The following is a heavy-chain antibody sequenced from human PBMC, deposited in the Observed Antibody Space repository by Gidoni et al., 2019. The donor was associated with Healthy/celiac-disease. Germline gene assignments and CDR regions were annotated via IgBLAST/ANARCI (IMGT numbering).Heavy chain of an antibody. CDR3: ARDLSKVTMVRGVIDAYYYYGMDV. CDR1: GFTFSSYW. CDR2: IKQDGSEK. Sequence: EVQLVESGGGLVQPGGSLRLSCAASGFTFSSYWMSWVRQAPGKGLEWVANIKQDGSEKYYVDAVKGRFTISRDNAKNSLYLQMNSLRAEDTAVYYCARDLSKVTMVRGVIDAYYYYGMDVWGQGTTVTVSS. V-gene: IGHV3-7*03. J-gene: IGHJ6*02. D-gene: IGHD3-10*01.